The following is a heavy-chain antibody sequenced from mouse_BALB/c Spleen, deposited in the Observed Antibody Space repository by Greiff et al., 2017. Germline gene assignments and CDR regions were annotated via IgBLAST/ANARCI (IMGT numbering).Heavy chain of an antibody. V-gene: IGHV14-4*02. CDR3: NAMITLAY. J-gene: IGHJ3*01. CDR2: IDPENGDT. CDR1: GFNIKDYY. D-gene: IGHD2-4*01. Sequence: VQLKQSGAELVRSGASVKLSCTASGFNIKDYYMHWVKQRPEQGLEWIGWIDPENGDTEYAPKFQGKATMTADTSSNTAYLQLSSLTSEDTAVYYCNAMITLAYWGQGTLVTVSA.